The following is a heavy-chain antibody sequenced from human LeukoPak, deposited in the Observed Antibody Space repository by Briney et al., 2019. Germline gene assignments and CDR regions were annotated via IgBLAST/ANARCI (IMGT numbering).Heavy chain of an antibody. D-gene: IGHD2-15*01. J-gene: IGHJ4*02. CDR3: ARDRVGGRAEYYFDY. CDR2: INPNSGGT. V-gene: IGHV1-2*06. Sequence: GASVKVSCKASGYTFTGYYMYWVRQAPGQGLEWMGRINPNSGGTHYAQKFQARVTMTRDTSISTVYMELSRRRSDDTAVYYCARDRVGGRAEYYFDYWGQGTLVTVSS. CDR1: GYTFTGYY.